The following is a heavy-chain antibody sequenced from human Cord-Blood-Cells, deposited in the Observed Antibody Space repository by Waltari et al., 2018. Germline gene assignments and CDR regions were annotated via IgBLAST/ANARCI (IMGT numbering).Heavy chain of an antibody. Sequence: QVPLVQYGAAVKKPAASVKVSCMASAYPYTGYSMHWLRQAPAHGLEWMGWINPNSGGTNYAQKFQGRVTRTRDTSISTAYMELSRLGSDDTAVYYCARGGSLVIINSLSWYFDLWGRGTLVTVSS. D-gene: IGHD2-21*01. V-gene: IGHV1-2*02. CDR3: ARGGSLVIINSLSWYFDL. CDR1: AYPYTGYS. CDR2: INPNSGGT. J-gene: IGHJ2*01.